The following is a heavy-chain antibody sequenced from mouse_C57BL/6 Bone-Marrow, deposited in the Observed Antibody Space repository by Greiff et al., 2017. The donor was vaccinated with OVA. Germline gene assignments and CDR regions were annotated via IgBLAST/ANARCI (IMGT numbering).Heavy chain of an antibody. CDR1: GFSLSTFGMG. D-gene: IGHD1-1*01. CDR2: IWWDDDT. V-gene: IGHV8-8*01. Sequence: QVTLKVSGPGILQPSQTLSLTCSFSGFSLSTFGMGVGWIRQPSGKGLEWLAHIWWDDDTYYNPALKSRLTVSTDTSKNQVFLKIANVDTADTATYYCARMITTVVATSGFAYWGQGTLVTVSA. CDR3: ARMITTVVATSGFAY. J-gene: IGHJ3*01.